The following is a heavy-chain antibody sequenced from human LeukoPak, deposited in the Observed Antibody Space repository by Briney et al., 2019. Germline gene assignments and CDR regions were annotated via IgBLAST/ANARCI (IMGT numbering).Heavy chain of an antibody. CDR1: GYTFTSYG. V-gene: IGHV1-18*04. Sequence: GASVKVSCKASGYTFTSYGISWVRQAPGQGLEWMGWISAYNGNTNYAQKLQGRVTMTTDTSTSTAYMELRSLRSDDTAVYYCARANRMITFGEVIAEFDYWGQGTLVTVSS. D-gene: IGHD3-16*02. CDR2: ISAYNGNT. CDR3: ARANRMITFGEVIAEFDY. J-gene: IGHJ4*02.